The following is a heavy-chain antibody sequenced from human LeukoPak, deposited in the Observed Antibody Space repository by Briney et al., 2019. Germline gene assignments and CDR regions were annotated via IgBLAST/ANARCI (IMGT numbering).Heavy chain of an antibody. Sequence: GGSLILSCAASGFTFSVSAMHWVRQASGKGLEWVGRIRSKVNNYATAYAASVKGRFTISRDDSKNTAYLQMNSLKTEDTAVYYCTTTGDTIYDAFDIWVQGTMVTVSS. D-gene: IGHD3-3*01. V-gene: IGHV3-73*01. CDR3: TTTGDTIYDAFDI. CDR2: IRSKVNNYAT. J-gene: IGHJ3*02. CDR1: GFTFSVSA.